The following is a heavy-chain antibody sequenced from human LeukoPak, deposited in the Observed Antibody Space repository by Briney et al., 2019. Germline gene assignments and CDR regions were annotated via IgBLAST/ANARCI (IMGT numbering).Heavy chain of an antibody. V-gene: IGHV4-59*02. J-gene: IGHJ4*02. CDR1: GGSVSDYY. Sequence: SSETLSLTCTISGGSVSDYYWSWIRQSPGKGLEWIGYIYHTGSTSYSPSLKSRVTISADTSQNQFSLKLSSVTAADTAVYYCARLSAAAGIFDYWGQGTLVTVSS. CDR3: ARLSAAAGIFDY. D-gene: IGHD6-13*01. CDR2: IYHTGST.